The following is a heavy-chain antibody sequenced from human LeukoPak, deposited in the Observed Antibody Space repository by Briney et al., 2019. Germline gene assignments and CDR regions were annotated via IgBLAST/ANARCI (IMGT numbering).Heavy chain of an antibody. CDR1: GGSISSSNW. V-gene: IGHV4-4*02. CDR3: ARGILYDFWSGYLNWFDP. Sequence: SGTLSLTYAVSGGSISSSNWWSWVRQPPGKGLEWIGQIYHSGSTNYNPSLKSRVAISVDKSKNQFSLNLNSVTAADTAVYYCARGILYDFWSGYLNWFDPWGQGTLVTVSS. J-gene: IGHJ5*02. D-gene: IGHD3-3*01. CDR2: IYHSGST.